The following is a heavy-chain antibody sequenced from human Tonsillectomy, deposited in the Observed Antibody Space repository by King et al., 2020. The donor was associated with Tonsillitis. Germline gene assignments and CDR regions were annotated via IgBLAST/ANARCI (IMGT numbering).Heavy chain of an antibody. Sequence: VQLVESGGGVVQPGRSLRLSCAASGFTFRNYAMHWVRQAPGKGLEWVAIISYDGTNKFYADSVKGRFTISRDSSKNTLYLQMNSLRAEDTAIFYCARGRGSWVLDIDYWGLGTLVTVSS. D-gene: IGHD1-26*01. CDR2: ISYDGTNK. V-gene: IGHV3-30*04. CDR1: GFTFRNYA. CDR3: ARGRGSWVLDIDY. J-gene: IGHJ4*02.